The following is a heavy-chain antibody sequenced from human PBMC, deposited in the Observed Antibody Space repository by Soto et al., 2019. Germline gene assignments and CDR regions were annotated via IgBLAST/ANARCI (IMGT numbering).Heavy chain of an antibody. J-gene: IGHJ4*02. D-gene: IGHD3-10*01. CDR3: ARGPWLVGDITSFDY. V-gene: IGHV3-30*03. CDR2: ISYDGSNK. Sequence: GGSLRLSCAASGFTFSSYGMHWVRQAPGKGLEWVAVISYDGSNKYYADSVKGRFSISRDNSKNTVFLQMSSLRAEDTGVYYCARGPWLVGDITSFDYWGQGTLVTVSS. CDR1: GFTFSSYG.